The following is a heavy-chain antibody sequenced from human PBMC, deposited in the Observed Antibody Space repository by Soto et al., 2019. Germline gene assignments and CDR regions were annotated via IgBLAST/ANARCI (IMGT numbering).Heavy chain of an antibody. CDR1: GGTFSSYT. CDR2: IIPILGIA. Sequence: QVQLVQSGAEVKKPGSSVKVSCKASGGTFSSYTISWVRQAPGQGREWMGRIIPILGIANYAQKFQGRVTITADKSTSTAYMELSSLRSEDTAVYYCARDCSGGSCPMPFFDYWGQGTLVTVSS. J-gene: IGHJ4*02. CDR3: ARDCSGGSCPMPFFDY. D-gene: IGHD2-15*01. V-gene: IGHV1-69*08.